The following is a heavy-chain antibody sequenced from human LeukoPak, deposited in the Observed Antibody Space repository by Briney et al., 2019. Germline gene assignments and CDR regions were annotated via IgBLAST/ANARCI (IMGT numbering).Heavy chain of an antibody. V-gene: IGHV3-23*01. Sequence: SGGSLRLSCVASGFTFSSYAMSWVRKAPGKGLEWVSAISGSGGSTYYADSVKGRFTISRDNSKNTLYLQMNSLRAEDTAVYYCAKDQLWLRYYFDYWGQGTLVTVSS. CDR1: GFTFSSYA. D-gene: IGHD5-18*01. CDR3: AKDQLWLRYYFDY. J-gene: IGHJ4*02. CDR2: ISGSGGST.